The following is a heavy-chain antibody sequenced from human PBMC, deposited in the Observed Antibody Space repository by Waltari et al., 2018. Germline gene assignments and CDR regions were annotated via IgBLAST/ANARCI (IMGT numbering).Heavy chain of an antibody. CDR3: ATPHCSGGSCYPCYYYGMDV. J-gene: IGHJ6*02. CDR2: VDHEDGKT. CDR1: GYTFTDYY. Sequence: EVQWVQSGAEGKKPGATVTISCKGSGYTFTDYYMHGAQQAPGKGLEGMGRVDHEDGKTIYAEKFQRRVTIAADTSTDTAYMELSSLRSEDTAVYYCATPHCSGGSCYPCYYYGMDVWGQGTTVTVSS. V-gene: IGHV1-69-2*01. D-gene: IGHD2-15*01.